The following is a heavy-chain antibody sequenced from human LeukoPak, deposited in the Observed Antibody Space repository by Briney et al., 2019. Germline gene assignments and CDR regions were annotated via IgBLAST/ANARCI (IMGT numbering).Heavy chain of an antibody. V-gene: IGHV1-2*06. CDR3: ARAIGVGATDDAFDI. CDR2: INPNSGGT. CDR1: GYTSTCYY. J-gene: IGHJ3*02. D-gene: IGHD1-26*01. Sequence: GASVKVSCKASGYTSTCYYMHWVRQAPGQGLEWMGRINPNSGGTNYAQKFQGRVTMTRDTSISTAYMELSRLRSDDTAVYYCARAIGVGATDDAFDIWGQGTMVTVSS.